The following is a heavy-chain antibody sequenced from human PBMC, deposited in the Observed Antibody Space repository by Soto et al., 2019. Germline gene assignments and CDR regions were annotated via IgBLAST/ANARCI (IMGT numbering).Heavy chain of an antibody. Sequence: ASVKVSCKASGYTFTSYYMHWVRQAPGQGLEWMGIINPSGGSTSYAQKFQGRVTMTRDTSTSTVYMELSSLRSEDTAVYYCTTDPSITMIVVAYIRWGQGTLVTVSS. CDR2: INPSGGST. D-gene: IGHD3-22*01. CDR3: TTDPSITMIVVAYIR. V-gene: IGHV1-46*01. J-gene: IGHJ4*02. CDR1: GYTFTSYY.